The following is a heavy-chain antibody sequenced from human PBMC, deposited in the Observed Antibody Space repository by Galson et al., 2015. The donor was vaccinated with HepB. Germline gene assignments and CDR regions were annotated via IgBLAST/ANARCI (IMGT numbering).Heavy chain of an antibody. Sequence: SLRLSCAVSGFTFSAHGMHWVRQAPGKGLEWVAVIWYDGSNKYYGDSVKGRFTISRDNSKNTLYLQVDSLRAEDTAVYYCAREGSGWYFDYWGQGTLVTVSS. CDR3: AREGSGWYFDY. CDR1: GFTFSAHG. CDR2: IWYDGSNK. V-gene: IGHV3-33*01. D-gene: IGHD6-19*01. J-gene: IGHJ4*02.